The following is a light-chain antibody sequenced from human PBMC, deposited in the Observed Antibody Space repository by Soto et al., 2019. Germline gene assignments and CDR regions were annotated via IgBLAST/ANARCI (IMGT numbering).Light chain of an antibody. V-gene: IGKV3-15*01. CDR3: QQYNSWPPWT. J-gene: IGKJ1*01. Sequence: EIVMTQSPATLSVSPGESATLSCRASQSVNTNLAWFQQKPGQAPRLLIYGASTRATTIPARFSGSGSGTDFTLTISSLQSEDFAVYYCQQYNSWPPWTFGQGTRVEIK. CDR2: GAS. CDR1: QSVNTN.